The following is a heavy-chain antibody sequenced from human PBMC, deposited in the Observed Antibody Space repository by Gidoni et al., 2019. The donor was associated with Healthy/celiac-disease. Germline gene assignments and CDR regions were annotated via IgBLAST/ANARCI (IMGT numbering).Heavy chain of an antibody. Sequence: QVQLVESGGGVVQPGRSLRLPCAASGFTFSSYGMHWVRQAPGKGLEWVAVISYDGSNKYYADSVKGRFTISRDNSKNTLYLQMNSLRAEDTAVYYCAKDLTYYYDSSHAYWGQGTLVTVSS. CDR3: AKDLTYYYDSSHAY. D-gene: IGHD3-22*01. J-gene: IGHJ4*02. CDR2: ISYDGSNK. CDR1: GFTFSSYG. V-gene: IGHV3-30*18.